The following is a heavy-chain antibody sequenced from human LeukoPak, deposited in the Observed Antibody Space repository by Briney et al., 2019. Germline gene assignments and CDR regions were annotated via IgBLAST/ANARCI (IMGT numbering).Heavy chain of an antibody. J-gene: IGHJ4*02. D-gene: IGHD1-1*01. V-gene: IGHV6-1*01. CDR3: ARAVIGTTRYFES. Sequence: SQTLSLTCAISGDSVSTNSVAYNWIRQSSSRGLEWLGRTYYRSKWNYEYAVSVRSRITVNLDTSKNQFSLQLNSVTPDDTAVYYCARAVIGTTRYFESWGQGTLVTVSS. CDR2: TYYRSKWNY. CDR1: GDSVSTNSVA.